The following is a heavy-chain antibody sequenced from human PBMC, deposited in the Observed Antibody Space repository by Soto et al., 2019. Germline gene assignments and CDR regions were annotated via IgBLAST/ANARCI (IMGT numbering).Heavy chain of an antibody. Sequence: SVSNAWMNWVRQAPGKGLEWVGRIKSKTDGGTTDYAAPVKGRFTISRDDSKNTLYLQMNSLKTEDTAVYYCTTTLQLVRAFHAFDIWGQGTMVTVSS. J-gene: IGHJ3*02. V-gene: IGHV3-15*07. CDR2: IKSKTDGGTT. CDR1: SVSNAW. CDR3: TTTLQLVRAFHAFDI. D-gene: IGHD6-6*01.